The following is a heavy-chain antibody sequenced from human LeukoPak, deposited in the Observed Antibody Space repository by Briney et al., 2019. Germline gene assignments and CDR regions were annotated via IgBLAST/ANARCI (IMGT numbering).Heavy chain of an antibody. CDR1: GFTFSSFY. Sequence: GGSLRLSCVTSGFTFSSFYMNWVRQAPGKRLGWVANINQDGSEKYYVDSVEGRFTVSRDNAKNSLYLHMNSLRAEDTAVFYCARGYATAFDSWGQGALVTVSS. CDR2: INQDGSEK. D-gene: IGHD2-2*01. CDR3: ARGYATAFDS. V-gene: IGHV3-7*01. J-gene: IGHJ4*02.